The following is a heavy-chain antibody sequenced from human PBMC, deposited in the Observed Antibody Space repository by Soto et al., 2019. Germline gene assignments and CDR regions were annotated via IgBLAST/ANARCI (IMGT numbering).Heavy chain of an antibody. D-gene: IGHD3-10*01. J-gene: IGHJ6*02. Sequence: EAQLVESGGGLIQPGGSLRISCAASGFTVTAHYVAWVRQAPGRGLEWVSLIYSGGGKYYADSVKGRFTISRDTSEKTFYLQMNSLRSEDTAVYYCARSDPAYAYGLNVWGQGTTVTVSS. CDR1: GFTVTAHY. CDR3: ARSDPAYAYGLNV. V-gene: IGHV3-53*01. CDR2: IYSGGGK.